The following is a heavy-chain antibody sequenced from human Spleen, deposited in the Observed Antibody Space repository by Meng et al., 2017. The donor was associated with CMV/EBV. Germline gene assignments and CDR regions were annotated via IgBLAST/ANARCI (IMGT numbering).Heavy chain of an antibody. CDR3: ARYSSSSFDP. CDR1: GGSIGSGDYY. D-gene: IGHD6-6*01. V-gene: IGHV4-30-4*08. CDR2: IYYSGST. Sequence: TGTGSGGSIGSGDYYWGWIRQPPGKGLEWIGYIYYSGSTYYNPSLKSRVTISVDTSKNKFSLKLSSVTAADTAVYYCARYSSSSFDPWGQGTLVTVSS. J-gene: IGHJ5*02.